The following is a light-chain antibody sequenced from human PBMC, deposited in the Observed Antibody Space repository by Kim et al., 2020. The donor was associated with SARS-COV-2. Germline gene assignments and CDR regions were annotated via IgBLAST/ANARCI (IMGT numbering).Light chain of an antibody. CDR3: QQRSNWPPALT. J-gene: IGKJ4*01. Sequence: PGERATLSCRASQSVGTYLAWYQQKPGQAPRLLIYDASNRATGIPARFSGSGSGTGFTLTISSLESEDFAVYYCQQRSNWPPALTFGGGTKVDIK. CDR1: QSVGTY. CDR2: DAS. V-gene: IGKV3-11*01.